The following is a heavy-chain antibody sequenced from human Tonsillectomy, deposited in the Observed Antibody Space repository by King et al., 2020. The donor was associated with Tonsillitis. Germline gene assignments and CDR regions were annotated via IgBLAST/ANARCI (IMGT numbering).Heavy chain of an antibody. CDR1: GFTFSNYA. D-gene: IGHD6-19*01. CDR2: IGGIVTIT. J-gene: IGHJ4*02. Sequence: VQLVESGGALVQPGGSLRLSCAASGFTFSNYAMSWVRQAPGKGLEWVSDIGGIVTITYYADSVKGRFTISRDNSKNTLYLQMKSLRSEDTAVYYCAKSASGWSNLDYWGQGTLVTVSS. V-gene: IGHV3-23*04. CDR3: AKSASGWSNLDY.